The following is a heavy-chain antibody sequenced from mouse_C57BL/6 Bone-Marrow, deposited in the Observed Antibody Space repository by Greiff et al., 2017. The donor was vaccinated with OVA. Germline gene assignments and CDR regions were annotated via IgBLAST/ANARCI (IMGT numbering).Heavy chain of an antibody. CDR2: IYPGSGST. J-gene: IGHJ4*01. CDR1: GYTFTSYW. Sequence: QVQLQQPGAELVKPGASVKMSCKASGYTFTSYWITWVKQRPGQGLEWIGDIYPGSGSTNYNEQFKSKATLTVDTSSSTAYMQLSSLTSEDSAVYYGARRPLRGSAMDYWGQGTSVTVSS. V-gene: IGHV1-55*01. CDR3: ARRPLRGSAMDY.